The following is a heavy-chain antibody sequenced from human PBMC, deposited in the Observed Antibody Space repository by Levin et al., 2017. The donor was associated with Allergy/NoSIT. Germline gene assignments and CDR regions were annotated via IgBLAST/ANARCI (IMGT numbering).Heavy chain of an antibody. CDR2: ISGSGGST. J-gene: IGHJ4*02. CDR3: AKDLGYCSGGSCYNAVDY. D-gene: IGHD2-15*01. Sequence: VASVKVSCAASGFTFRSYAMSWVRQAPGKGLEWVSGISGSGGSTYYADSVEGRFTISRDNSKNTLYLQMNSLRAEDTAVYYCAKDLGYCSGGSCYNAVDYWGQGTLVTVSS. CDR1: GFTFRSYA. V-gene: IGHV3-23*01.